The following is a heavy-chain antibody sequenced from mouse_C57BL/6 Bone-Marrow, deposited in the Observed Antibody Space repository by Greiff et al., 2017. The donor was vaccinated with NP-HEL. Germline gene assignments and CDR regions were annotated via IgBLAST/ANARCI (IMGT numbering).Heavy chain of an antibody. CDR3: AREGASYGSSLYYAMDY. D-gene: IGHD1-1*01. CDR2: IYPRSGNT. Sequence: VQLQQSGAELARPGASVKLSCKASGYTFTSYGISWVKQRTGQGLEWIGEIYPRSGNTYYNEKFKGKATLTADKSSSTAYMELRSLTSEDSAVYFCAREGASYGSSLYYAMDYWGQGTSVTVSS. J-gene: IGHJ4*01. CDR1: GYTFTSYG. V-gene: IGHV1-81*01.